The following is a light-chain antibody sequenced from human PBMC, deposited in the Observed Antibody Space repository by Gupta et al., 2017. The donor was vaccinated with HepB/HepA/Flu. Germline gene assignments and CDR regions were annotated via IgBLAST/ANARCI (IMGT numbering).Light chain of an antibody. CDR2: DVS. V-gene: IGLV2-14*03. CDR3: SSYTSSITVV. Sequence: QSALTQPASVSGSPGQSITISCTGTSSDVGAYNYVSWYQQHPDKAPKLMIYDVSNRPSGVSNRVSGSKSGNTASLTISGLQAEDEADYYCSSYTSSITVVFGGGTKLTVL. CDR1: SSDVGAYNY. J-gene: IGLJ2*01.